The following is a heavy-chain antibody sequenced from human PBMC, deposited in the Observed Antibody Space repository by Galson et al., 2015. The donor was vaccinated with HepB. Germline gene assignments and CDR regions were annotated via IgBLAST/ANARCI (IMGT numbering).Heavy chain of an antibody. CDR2: ISSSSSYI. V-gene: IGHV3-21*01. D-gene: IGHD4-11*01. CDR1: GFTFSSYS. J-gene: IGHJ4*02. CDR3: ARAGRRDVTTGNHYYFDY. Sequence: SLRLSCAASGFTFSSYSMNWVRQAPGKGLEWVSSISSSSSYIYYADSVKGRFTISRDNAKNSLYLQMNSLRAEDTAVYYCARAGRRDVTTGNHYYFDYWGQGTLVTVSS.